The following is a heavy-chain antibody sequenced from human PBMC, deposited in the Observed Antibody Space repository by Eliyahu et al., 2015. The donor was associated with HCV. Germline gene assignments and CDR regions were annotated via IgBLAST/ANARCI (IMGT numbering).Heavy chain of an antibody. CDR2: IDPSDSYT. Sequence: EVQLVQSGAEVKKPGESLRISCKGSGYSFTSYWISWVXQMPGKGLEWMGRIDPSDSYTNYSPSFQGHVTISADKSISTAYLQWSSLKASDTAMYYCARFIPLTQLKDIVVVVAAANDAFDIWGQGTMVTVSS. CDR1: GYSFTSYW. CDR3: ARFIPLTQLKDIVVVVAAANDAFDI. D-gene: IGHD2-15*01. J-gene: IGHJ3*02. V-gene: IGHV5-10-1*01.